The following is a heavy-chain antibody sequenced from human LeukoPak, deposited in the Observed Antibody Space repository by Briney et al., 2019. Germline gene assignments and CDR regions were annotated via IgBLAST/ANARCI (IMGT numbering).Heavy chain of an antibody. D-gene: IGHD3-10*01. CDR3: ARAPMVRGVRAWFDP. V-gene: IGHV4-59*11. J-gene: IGHJ5*02. CDR1: GGSISSHY. CDR2: NYYSGST. Sequence: PSETLSLTCTVSGGSISSHYWAWLRQPPGKGQEWIGYNYYSGSTNYNPSLKSRVTISLDTSKNQFPLKLSPVTAADTAVYYCARAPMVRGVRAWFDPWGQGTLVTVSS.